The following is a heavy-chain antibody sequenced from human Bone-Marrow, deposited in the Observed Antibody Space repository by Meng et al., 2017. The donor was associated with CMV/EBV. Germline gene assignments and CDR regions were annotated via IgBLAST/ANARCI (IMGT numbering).Heavy chain of an antibody. D-gene: IGHD6-6*01. Sequence: GESLKISCAASGFTFDDYSMNWVRQAPGKGLEWVSSISSSSSYIYYADSVKGRFTISRDNAKNSLYLQMNSLRAEDTAVYYCARDLYSSSSDDYYYGMDVWGQGTTVTVSS. CDR1: GFTFDDYS. CDR3: ARDLYSSSSDDYYYGMDV. CDR2: ISSSSSYI. J-gene: IGHJ6*02. V-gene: IGHV3-21*01.